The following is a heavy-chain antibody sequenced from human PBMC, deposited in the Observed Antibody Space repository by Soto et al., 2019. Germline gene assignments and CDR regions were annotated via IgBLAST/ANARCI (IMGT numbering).Heavy chain of an antibody. Sequence: GESVKISCEGPGYSFTSYWIGWVHQMPGKGLEWMGIIYPGDSDTRYSPSFQGQVTISADKSISTAYLQWSSLKASDTAMYYCARSGGGWVYYYGMDVWGQGTTVTVSS. D-gene: IGHD6-19*01. J-gene: IGHJ6*02. CDR3: ARSGGGWVYYYGMDV. CDR2: IYPGDSDT. V-gene: IGHV5-51*07. CDR1: GYSFTSYW.